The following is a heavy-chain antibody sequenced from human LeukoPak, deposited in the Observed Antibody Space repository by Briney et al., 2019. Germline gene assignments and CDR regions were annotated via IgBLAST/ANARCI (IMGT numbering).Heavy chain of an antibody. CDR2: INSDGSST. D-gene: IGHD5-18*01. CDR1: GFTFSNYW. CDR3: AREGRGYSYAFEY. Sequence: GSLRLSCAASGFTFSNYWMHWVRQAPGKGLVLVSRINSDGSSTTYADSVKGRFTISRDNGQNTLYLQMNSLRAEDTAVYYCAREGRGYSYAFEYWGQGTLVTVSS. J-gene: IGHJ4*02. V-gene: IGHV3-74*01.